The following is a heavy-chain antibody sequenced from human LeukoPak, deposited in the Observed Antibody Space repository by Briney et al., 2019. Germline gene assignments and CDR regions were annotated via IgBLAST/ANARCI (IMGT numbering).Heavy chain of an antibody. D-gene: IGHD4-17*01. CDR1: GFSFITYG. CDR2: IRYDGSNR. J-gene: IGHJ4*02. V-gene: IGHV3-30*02. CDR3: ANDRSMTTVTPFDN. Sequence: GGSLRLSCAASGFSFITYGIYWVRQAPGKGLEWVAFIRYDGSNRFYADSVRGRFTISRDNSKNTVYLQMNSLRAEDTAVYYCANDRSMTTVTPFDNWGQGTLVAVSS.